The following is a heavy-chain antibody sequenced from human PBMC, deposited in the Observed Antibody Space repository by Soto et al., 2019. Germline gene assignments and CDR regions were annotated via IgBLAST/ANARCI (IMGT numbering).Heavy chain of an antibody. D-gene: IGHD3-10*01. Sequence: QVQLVESGGGVVQPGRSLRLSCAASGFTFSSYGMHWVRQAPGKGLEWVAVIWYAGSNKYYADSVKGRFTISRDNSKNTLYLQMNSLRAEDTAVYYCARESSWFPNFDYWGQGTLVTVSS. V-gene: IGHV3-33*01. J-gene: IGHJ4*02. CDR3: ARESSWFPNFDY. CDR1: GFTFSSYG. CDR2: IWYAGSNK.